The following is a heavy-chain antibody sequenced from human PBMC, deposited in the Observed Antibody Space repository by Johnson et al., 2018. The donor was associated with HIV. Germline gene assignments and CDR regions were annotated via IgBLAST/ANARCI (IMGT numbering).Heavy chain of an antibody. V-gene: IGHV3-7*05. D-gene: IGHD2-15*01. Sequence: VQLVESGGGLIQPGGSLRLSCAASGFIVSSNYMNWVRQAPGKGLEWVANIEQAGSEKYYVDSVKGRFTISMDNAKNSLYLQMNSLRAEDTALYYCVRGIVVVVAAGRADAFDIWGQGTMVTVSS. J-gene: IGHJ3*02. CDR2: IEQAGSEK. CDR1: GFIVSSNY. CDR3: VRGIVVVVAAGRADAFDI.